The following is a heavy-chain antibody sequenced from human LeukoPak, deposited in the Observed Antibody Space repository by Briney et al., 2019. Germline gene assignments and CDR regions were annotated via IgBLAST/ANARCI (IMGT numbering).Heavy chain of an antibody. CDR1: GGSISSSSYY. CDR2: IYYSGST. CDR3: ARHRYVHYAHSQQPLLY. D-gene: IGHD2-2*01. Sequence: SETLSLTCTVSGGSISSSSYYWGWIRQPPGKGLEWIGSIYYSGSTYYNPSLKSRVTISVDTSKNQFSLKLSSVTAADTAVYYCARHRYVHYAHSQQPLLYWGQGTLVTVSS. V-gene: IGHV4-39*01. J-gene: IGHJ4*02.